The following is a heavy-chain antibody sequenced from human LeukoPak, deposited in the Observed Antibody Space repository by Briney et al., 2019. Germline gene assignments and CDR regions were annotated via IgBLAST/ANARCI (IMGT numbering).Heavy chain of an antibody. V-gene: IGHV1-58*02. J-gene: IGHJ4*02. Sequence: GTSVKVSCKASGFTFTSSAMQWVRQARGQRLEWIGWIVVGSGNTNYAQKFQERVTITRDMSTSTAYMELSSLRSEDTAVYYCAAGWVCGGGSCYYYFDYWGQGTLVTVSS. CDR3: AAGWVCGGGSCYYYFDY. CDR2: IVVGSGNT. CDR1: GFTFTSSA. D-gene: IGHD2-15*01.